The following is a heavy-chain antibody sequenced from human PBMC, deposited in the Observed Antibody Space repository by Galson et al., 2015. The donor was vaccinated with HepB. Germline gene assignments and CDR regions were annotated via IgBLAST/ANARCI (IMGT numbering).Heavy chain of an antibody. D-gene: IGHD2-2*02. CDR2: IKQDGSEI. Sequence: SLRLSCAASGFTFSSYWISWVRQAPGKGLEWVANIKQDGSEIYYVDSVKGRFTISRDNAKNSLYLQMNSLRAEDTAVYYCARDLYPHWYFDLWGRGTLVTVSS. CDR3: ARDLYPHWYFDL. CDR1: GFTFSSYW. V-gene: IGHV3-7*03. J-gene: IGHJ2*01.